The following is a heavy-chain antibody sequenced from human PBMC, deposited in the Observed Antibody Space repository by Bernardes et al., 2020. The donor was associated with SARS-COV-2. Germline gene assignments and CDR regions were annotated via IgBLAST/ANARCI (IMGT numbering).Heavy chain of an antibody. CDR1: GYTFTGYY. V-gene: IGHV1-2*02. CDR2: INPNSGGT. J-gene: IGHJ6*02. Sequence: VKVSCKASGYTFTGYYMHWVRQAPGQGLEWMGWINPNSGGTNYAQKFQGRVTMTRDTSISTAYMELSRLRSDDTAVYYCAIPPTNYDRYGMDVWGQGTTVTVSS. D-gene: IGHD3-22*01. CDR3: AIPPTNYDRYGMDV.